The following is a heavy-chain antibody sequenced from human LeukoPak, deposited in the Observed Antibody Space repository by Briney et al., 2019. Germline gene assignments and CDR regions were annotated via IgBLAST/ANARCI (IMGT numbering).Heavy chain of an antibody. J-gene: IGHJ6*01. Sequence: SETLSLTCAVSGGSSSSSNWWNWVRQPPGKGLEWIGEIDHSGRTSYNPSLKSRVTISVDKSKNQISLKLSSVTAADTAVYCCASKEYYYYGMDVWGQGTTVTVSS. V-gene: IGHV4-4*01. CDR1: GGSSSSSNW. CDR2: IDHSGRT. CDR3: ASKEYYYYGMDV.